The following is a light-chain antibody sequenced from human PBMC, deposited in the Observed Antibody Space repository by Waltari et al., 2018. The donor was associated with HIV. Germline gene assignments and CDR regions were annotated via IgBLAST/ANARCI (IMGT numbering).Light chain of an antibody. CDR1: SFNIGSKS. Sequence: QSVLTQPPSASGTHGQRVTISCSGSSFNIGSKSVFWYQQFPGTAPKVLIYRNAQRPSGVPDRFSASKSGTSASLAISGLRSEDEADYYCAAYDDNLPGWMFGGGTKLTAL. V-gene: IGLV1-47*01. CDR3: AAYDDNLPGWM. CDR2: RNA. J-gene: IGLJ3*02.